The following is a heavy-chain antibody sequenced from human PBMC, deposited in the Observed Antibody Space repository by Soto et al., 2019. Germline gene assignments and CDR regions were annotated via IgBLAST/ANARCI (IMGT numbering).Heavy chain of an antibody. J-gene: IGHJ6*03. V-gene: IGHV3-23*01. CDR3: AKPLGDYVSLAYMDV. CDR2: ISGSGGST. D-gene: IGHD4-17*01. CDR1: GFTFSSYA. Sequence: GGSLRLSCAASGFTFSSYAMSWVRQAPGKGLEWVSAISGSGGSTYYADSVKGRFTISRDNSKNTLYLQMNSLRAEDTAVYYCAKPLGDYVSLAYMDVWGKGTTVTVSS.